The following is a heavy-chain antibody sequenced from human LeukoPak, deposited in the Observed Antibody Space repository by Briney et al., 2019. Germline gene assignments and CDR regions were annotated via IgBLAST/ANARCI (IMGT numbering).Heavy chain of an antibody. J-gene: IGHJ3*02. Sequence: SETLSLTCSVSGDSINNYYWNWIRQPPGKGLEWIGYIYYSGSTRYNPSLQSRVTMSIGTSKTQFSLKLDSVTAEDTAVYYCARTGYSSSWYFAFDIWGQGTMVTVSS. CDR1: GDSINNYY. V-gene: IGHV4-59*08. D-gene: IGHD6-13*01. CDR3: ARTGYSSSWYFAFDI. CDR2: IYYSGST.